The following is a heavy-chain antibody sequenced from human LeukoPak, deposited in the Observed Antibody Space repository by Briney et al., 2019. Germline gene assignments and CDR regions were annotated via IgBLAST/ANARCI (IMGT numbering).Heavy chain of an antibody. CDR2: ISYDGSNK. CDR1: GFTFSSYA. V-gene: IGHV3-30*01. D-gene: IGHD4-17*01. CDR3: ATNYGFDY. J-gene: IGHJ4*02. Sequence: GGSLRLSCAASGFTFSSYAMHWVRQAPGKGLEWVAVISYDGSNKYYADSVKGRFTISRDNSKNTLYLQMNSLRAEDTAVYYCATNYGFDYWGQGTLVTVSS.